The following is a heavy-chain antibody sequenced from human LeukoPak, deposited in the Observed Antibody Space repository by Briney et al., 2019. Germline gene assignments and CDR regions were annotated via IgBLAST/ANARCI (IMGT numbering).Heavy chain of an antibody. V-gene: IGHV1-8*03. CDR2: MNPNSGNT. Sequence: ASVKVSCKASGYTFTSYDINWVRQATGQGLEWMGWMNPNSGNTGCAQKFQGRVTITRNTSISTAYMELSSLRSEDTAVYYCARGLYDSSGYTYYFDYWGQGTLVTVSS. J-gene: IGHJ4*02. CDR1: GYTFTSYD. CDR3: ARGLYDSSGYTYYFDY. D-gene: IGHD3-22*01.